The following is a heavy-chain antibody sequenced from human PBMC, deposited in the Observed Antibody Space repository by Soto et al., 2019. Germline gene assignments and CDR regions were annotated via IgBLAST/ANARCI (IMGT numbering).Heavy chain of an antibody. D-gene: IGHD2-15*01. J-gene: IGHJ3*01. CDR3: ARDRGRRSPDAFDV. CDR2: ISSSSSFI. CDR1: GFTFTGYT. Sequence: PGGSLRLSCAASGFTFTGYTMNWVRQAPEKGLEWVSSISSSSSFIYYADSVKGRFIISRDNAKNSVHLQMNSLRAEDTAVYYCARDRGRRSPDAFDVWGQGTMVTVSS. V-gene: IGHV3-21*01.